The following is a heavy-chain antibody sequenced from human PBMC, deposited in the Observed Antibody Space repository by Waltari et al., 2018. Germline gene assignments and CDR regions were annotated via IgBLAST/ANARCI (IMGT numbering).Heavy chain of an antibody. CDR2: IRSRVNSYAT. CDR1: GYTFSGSA. V-gene: IGHV3-73*01. Sequence: EVEMVASGGGLVHPEGSLKLFCVGYGYTFSGSAIHSVRQFSDRGLEWLGRIRSRVNSYATPTAASVKGRITFARDDSKNMAYLQMTSLRTDDTAVYYCASAVDPYMINNYDYYPIDVWGQGTTVTVSS. CDR3: ASAVDPYMINNYDYYPIDV. J-gene: IGHJ6*02. D-gene: IGHD3-16*01.